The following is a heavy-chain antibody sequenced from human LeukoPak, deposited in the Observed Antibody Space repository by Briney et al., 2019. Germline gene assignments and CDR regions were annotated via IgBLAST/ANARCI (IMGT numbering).Heavy chain of an antibody. D-gene: IGHD4-17*01. CDR2: ISPYNGNT. CDR3: ARLIYGDSRYYFDY. Sequence: ASVTVSFTSSDYTFTIYGISWVRQAPGQGLEWMGWISPYNGNTNYAQNLQGRVTMTRDTSTSTVYMELSSLRSEDTAVYYCARLIYGDSRYYFDYWGQGTLVTVSS. V-gene: IGHV1-18*01. CDR1: DYTFTIYG. J-gene: IGHJ4*02.